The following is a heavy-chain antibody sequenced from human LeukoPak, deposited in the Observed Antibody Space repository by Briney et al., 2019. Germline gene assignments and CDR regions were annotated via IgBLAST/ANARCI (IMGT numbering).Heavy chain of an antibody. D-gene: IGHD6-19*01. Sequence: GGSLRLSCAASGFTFSSYEMNWVRQAPGKGLEWVSYISSSGSTIYYADSVKGRFTISRDNAKNSLYLQMNSLRAEDTAVYYCARERMDSSGWFFDYWGQGTLVTVSS. CDR3: ARERMDSSGWFFDY. J-gene: IGHJ4*02. CDR1: GFTFSSYE. CDR2: ISSSGSTI. V-gene: IGHV3-48*03.